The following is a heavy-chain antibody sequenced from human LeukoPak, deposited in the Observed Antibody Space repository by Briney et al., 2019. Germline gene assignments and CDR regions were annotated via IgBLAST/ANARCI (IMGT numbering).Heavy chain of an antibody. CDR2: ISRDGNDK. J-gene: IGHJ6*02. V-gene: IGHV3-30*18. D-gene: IGHD2-15*01. CDR1: RFTFSSYA. Sequence: GGSLRLSCAASRFTFSSYAMHWVRQAPGKGLEWVALISRDGNDKYYSDSVKGRFTISRDNSKNTLFLQMNSLRAEDTAVYYCAKQGSLPWYYYGMDVWGQGTTVTVSS. CDR3: AKQGSLPWYYYGMDV.